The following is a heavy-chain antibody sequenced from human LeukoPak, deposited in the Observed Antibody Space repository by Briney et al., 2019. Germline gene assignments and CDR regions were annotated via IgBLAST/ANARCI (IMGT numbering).Heavy chain of an antibody. CDR2: ISAHNGNT. D-gene: IGHD4-17*01. CDR1: GYTFNSYD. J-gene: IGHJ4*02. V-gene: IGHV1-18*01. CDR3: ARDSDGYGDDY. Sequence: ASVKVSCKASGYTFNSYDISWVRQAPGQGFEWMGWISAHNGNTNYAQKFQGRVTMTTDTSTSTAYMELRSLRSDDTAVYYCARDSDGYGDDYWGQGTLVTVSS.